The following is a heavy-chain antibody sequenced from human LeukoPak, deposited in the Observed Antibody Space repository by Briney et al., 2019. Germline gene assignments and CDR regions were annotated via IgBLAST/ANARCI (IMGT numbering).Heavy chain of an antibody. CDR3: ARESRVADIVATIRSLGY. Sequence: ASVKVSCKASGYTFTSYAMNWVRQAPGQGLEWMGWFNTNTGNPTYAQGLTGRFVFSLDTSVSTAYLQISSLKAEDTAVYYCARESRVADIVATIRSLGYWGQGTLVTVSS. V-gene: IGHV7-4-1*02. J-gene: IGHJ4*02. D-gene: IGHD5-12*01. CDR1: GYTFTSYA. CDR2: FNTNTGNP.